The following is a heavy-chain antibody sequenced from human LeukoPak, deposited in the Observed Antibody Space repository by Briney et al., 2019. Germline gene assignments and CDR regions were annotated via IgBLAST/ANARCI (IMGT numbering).Heavy chain of an antibody. V-gene: IGHV4-59*01. CDR1: GGSISTFS. J-gene: IGHJ5*02. Sequence: PSETLSLTCTVSGGSISTFSWNWIRQPPGQGLEWIGYVNSNGGTYNNSSLKSRVTVSLDMSKNQFSLKLSSATAADTVVYYCARDAGGTWFDPWARESWSPSPQ. CDR3: ARDAGGTWFDP. CDR2: VNSNGGT.